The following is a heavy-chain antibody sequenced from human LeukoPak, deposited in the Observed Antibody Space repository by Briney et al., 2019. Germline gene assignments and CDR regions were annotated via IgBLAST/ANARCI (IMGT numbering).Heavy chain of an antibody. CDR3: ATGPPYLPDILTGYRD. Sequence: GASVKVSCKASGYTFTSYYMHWVRQAPGQGLEWMGWINPNSGGTNYAQKFQGRVTMTEDTSTDTAYMELSSLRSEDTAVYYCATGPPYLPDILTGYRDWGQGTLVTVSS. CDR1: GYTFTSYY. V-gene: IGHV1-2*02. CDR2: INPNSGGT. D-gene: IGHD3-9*01. J-gene: IGHJ4*02.